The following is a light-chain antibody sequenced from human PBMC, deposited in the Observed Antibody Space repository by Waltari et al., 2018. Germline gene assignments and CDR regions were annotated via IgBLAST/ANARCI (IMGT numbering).Light chain of an antibody. J-gene: IGLJ2*01. V-gene: IGLV2-14*03. CDR2: DVS. Sequence: QSALTQPASVSGSPGQSTTIPCPGTSSDVGGYNDVSWYQQHPGKAPKLMIYDVSNRPSGVSKRFSGLQAEDEADYYGSSYISSSTLELFGGGTSLTVL. CDR1: SSDVGGYND. CDR3: SSYISSSTLEL.